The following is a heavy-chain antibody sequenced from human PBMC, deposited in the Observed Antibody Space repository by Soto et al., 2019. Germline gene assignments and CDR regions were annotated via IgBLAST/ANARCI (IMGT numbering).Heavy chain of an antibody. CDR1: GFTFSDYA. J-gene: IGHJ6*02. Sequence: GGSLRLSCAASGFTFSDYAMTWVRQAPGKALEWVSSTSSSGSGTYYADSVKDRFTISRDNSKNTLYLQMNSLRGEDTAVYYCARDYLTPLFGVVRNYYYGMDVWGQGTTVTVSS. CDR2: TSSSGSGT. D-gene: IGHD3-3*01. V-gene: IGHV3-23*01. CDR3: ARDYLTPLFGVVRNYYYGMDV.